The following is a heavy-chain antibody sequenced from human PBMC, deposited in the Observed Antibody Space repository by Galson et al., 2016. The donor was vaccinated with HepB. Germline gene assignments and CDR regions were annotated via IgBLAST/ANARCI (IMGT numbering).Heavy chain of an antibody. J-gene: IGHJ4*02. V-gene: IGHV3-30*03. Sequence: SLRLSCAASGFTFSGYGMHWVRQAPGKGLEWLAANSMDGRRKFYADSVKGRFTISRDNSNNMLFLQMRSLRTDDTAIYYCARRHEYCPPVGCSVDYWGQGTLVSVSS. CDR1: GFTFSGYG. CDR2: NSMDGRRK. D-gene: IGHD2/OR15-2a*01. CDR3: ARRHEYCPPVGCSVDY.